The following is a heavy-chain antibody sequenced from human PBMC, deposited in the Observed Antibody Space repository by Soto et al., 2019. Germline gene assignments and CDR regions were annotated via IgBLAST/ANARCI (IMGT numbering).Heavy chain of an antibody. Sequence: ASVKVSCKASGYTFTSYAMHWVRQAPGQRLEWMGWINAGNGNTNYAQKFQGRVTITADKSTSTAYMELSSLRSEDTAVYYCASPLITYYDILTGHETRPFDYWGQGTLVTVSS. CDR2: INAGNGNT. D-gene: IGHD3-9*01. V-gene: IGHV1-3*01. J-gene: IGHJ4*02. CDR3: ASPLITYYDILTGHETRPFDY. CDR1: GYTFTSYA.